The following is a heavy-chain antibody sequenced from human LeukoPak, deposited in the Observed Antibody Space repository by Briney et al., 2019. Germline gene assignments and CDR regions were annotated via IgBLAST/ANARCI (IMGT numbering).Heavy chain of an antibody. Sequence: GGSLRLSCAASGFTFSSYAMSWVRQAPAKGLEWVSAISGSGGSTYYADSVKGRFTIYRDNSKNTLYLQMNSLRAEDTAVYYCAKERTTTVTTLAIDYWGQGTLVTVSS. J-gene: IGHJ4*02. CDR1: GFTFSSYA. D-gene: IGHD4-17*01. CDR3: AKERTTTVTTLAIDY. CDR2: ISGSGGST. V-gene: IGHV3-23*01.